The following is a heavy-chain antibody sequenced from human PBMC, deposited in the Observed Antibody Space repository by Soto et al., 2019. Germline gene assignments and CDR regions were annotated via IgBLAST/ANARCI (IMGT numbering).Heavy chain of an antibody. CDR1: GGSISSDY. D-gene: IGHD3-16*01. J-gene: IGHJ5*02. Sequence: LSLTCTVSGGSISSDYWTWIRQPPGKGLEWIGYIYYSGSAHYNPSLKSRVTISVDTSKKQFSLKLSSVTAADTAVYYCARRLGPRSRFDPWGQGTLVTV. CDR2: IYYSGSA. CDR3: ARRLGPRSRFDP. V-gene: IGHV4-30-4*08.